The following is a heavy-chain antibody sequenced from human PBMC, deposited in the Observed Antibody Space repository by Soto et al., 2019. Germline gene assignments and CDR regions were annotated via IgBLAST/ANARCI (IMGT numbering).Heavy chain of an antibody. D-gene: IGHD2-2*02. Sequence: ASVKVSCKASGYTFTGYYMHWVRQAPGQGLEWMGWINPNSGGTNYAQKFQGRVTMTRDTSISTAYMELSRLRSDDTAVYYCARDLGCSSTSCYIPEYFDYWGQGTLVTVSS. CDR3: ARDLGCSSTSCYIPEYFDY. J-gene: IGHJ4*02. CDR2: INPNSGGT. CDR1: GYTFTGYY. V-gene: IGHV1-2*02.